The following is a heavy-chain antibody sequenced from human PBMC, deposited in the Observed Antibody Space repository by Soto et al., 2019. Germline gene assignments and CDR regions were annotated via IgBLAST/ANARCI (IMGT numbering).Heavy chain of an antibody. CDR3: IKASTVTGVGGYR. CDR2: ISSDGRNT. D-gene: IGHD6-19*01. V-gene: IGHV3-74*03. CDR1: GFAFSSYW. J-gene: IGHJ5*02. Sequence: EVQLVESGGGLVQPWGYLKLSCAASGFAFSSYWMQLVRQPPGKGPVWVSRISSDGRNTTYADPVKGRFTISRDNAKNTLHLQMTSLTDDDTAVYYCIKASTVTGVGGYRWGQGTLVTVSS.